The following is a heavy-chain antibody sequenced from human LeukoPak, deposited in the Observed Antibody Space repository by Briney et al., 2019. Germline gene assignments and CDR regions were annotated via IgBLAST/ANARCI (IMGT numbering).Heavy chain of an antibody. Sequence: SETLSLTCTVSGASVNSFYWNWIRRPPGKGLEWIGYISNRGSPNYNPSLKSRVTMSIDTSKNQFSLKLNSVTAADTAVYFCARGRDLGQDYWGQGTLVTVSS. CDR3: ARGRDLGQDY. J-gene: IGHJ4*02. V-gene: IGHV4-59*02. D-gene: IGHD3-16*01. CDR2: ISNRGSP. CDR1: GASVNSFY.